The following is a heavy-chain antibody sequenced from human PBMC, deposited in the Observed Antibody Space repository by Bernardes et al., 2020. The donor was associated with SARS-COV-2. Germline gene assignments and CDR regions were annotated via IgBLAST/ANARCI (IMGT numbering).Heavy chain of an antibody. D-gene: IGHD3-16*01. CDR1: GFTFSNYW. J-gene: IGHJ4*02. CDR3: ARDKDWELWDY. V-gene: IGHV3-74*01. Sequence: GGSLRLSCAASGFTFSNYWMHWVRQAPGKGLVWVSRIKTDGSTTSYADSVKGRFTISRDNAKNTLYLQMNSLRAEDTAVYYCARDKDWELWDYWGQGTLVTVSA. CDR2: IKTDGSTT.